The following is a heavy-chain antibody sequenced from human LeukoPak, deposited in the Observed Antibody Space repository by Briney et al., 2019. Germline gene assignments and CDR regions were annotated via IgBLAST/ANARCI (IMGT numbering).Heavy chain of an antibody. Sequence: GSLRLSCAGSGLTFINYYMRWIRQSPGKGLEWVANINEYGSNKWPLGSVKGRVTVSRDKARSSLYLQMNSLRAEDTAVYYCTRVIVAVPGYFDYFDFWGQGALVTVSS. D-gene: IGHD6-19*01. J-gene: IGHJ4*02. CDR1: GLTFINYY. CDR3: TRVIVAVPGYFDYFDF. CDR2: INEYGSNK. V-gene: IGHV3-7*01.